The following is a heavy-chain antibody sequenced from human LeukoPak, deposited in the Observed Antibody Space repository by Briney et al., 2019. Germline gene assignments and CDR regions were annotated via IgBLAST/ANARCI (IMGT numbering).Heavy chain of an antibody. CDR1: EFIFSSYG. CDR3: ARVRGREYYYDSSGYYLFDY. V-gene: IGHV3-30*03. J-gene: IGHJ4*02. CDR2: VSYDGSKK. D-gene: IGHD3-22*01. Sequence: GGSLRLSCAASEFIFSSYGLHWVRLAPGKGLEWVAFVSYDGSKKFYADSVKGRFSISRDNPKNSLYLQMNSPRAEDTAVYYCARVRGREYYYDSSGYYLFDYWGQGTLVTVSS.